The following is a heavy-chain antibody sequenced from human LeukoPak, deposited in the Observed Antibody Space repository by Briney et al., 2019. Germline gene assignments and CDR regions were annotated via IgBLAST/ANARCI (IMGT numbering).Heavy chain of an antibody. V-gene: IGHV3-30*04. Sequence: GGSLRLSCAAAGFTFSKFAMHWVRQAPGKGLEWVAVVSYDGSYKYYADSVKGRFTISRDNSKNTLYLQMNSLRVKDTAVYYCAKDGGSYGAIDALDIWGQGTMVTVSS. CDR3: AKDGGSYGAIDALDI. D-gene: IGHD5-18*01. J-gene: IGHJ3*02. CDR1: GFTFSKFA. CDR2: VSYDGSYK.